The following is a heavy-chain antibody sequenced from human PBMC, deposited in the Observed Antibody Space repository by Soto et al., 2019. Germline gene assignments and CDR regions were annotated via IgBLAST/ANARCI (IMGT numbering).Heavy chain of an antibody. Sequence: QVQLQESGPGLVKPSQTLSLTCTVSGGSISSGGYYWSWIRKHPGKGLEWIGYIYYSGSTYYNPSLKSRVTISVDTSKNQFSLKLSSVTAADAAVYYCARLDHLWPYYFDFLCQGTLVTVSS. CDR1: GGSISSGGYY. J-gene: IGHJ4*02. V-gene: IGHV4-31*03. CDR3: ARLDHLWPYYFDF. D-gene: IGHD3-16*01. CDR2: IYYSGST.